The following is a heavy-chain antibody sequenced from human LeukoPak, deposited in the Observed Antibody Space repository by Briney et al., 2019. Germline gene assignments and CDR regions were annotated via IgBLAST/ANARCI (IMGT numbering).Heavy chain of an antibody. CDR1: GYTFTSYG. D-gene: IGHD3-9*01. V-gene: IGHV1-18*01. CDR3: ARVNYDILTGYEYYYYMDV. J-gene: IGHJ6*03. CDR2: ISAYNGNT. Sequence: ASVKVSCKASGYTFTSYGISWVRQAPGQGLEWMGWISAYNGNTNYAQKLQGRVTMTTDTSTSTAYMELRSLRSEDTAVYYCARVNYDILTGYEYYYYMDVWGKGTTVTISS.